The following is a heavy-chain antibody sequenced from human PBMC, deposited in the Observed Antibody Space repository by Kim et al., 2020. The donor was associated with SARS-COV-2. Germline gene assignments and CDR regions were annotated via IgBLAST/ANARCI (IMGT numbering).Heavy chain of an antibody. CDR3: ARDRYWDY. J-gene: IGHJ4*02. Sequence: GGSLRLSCAASGFTFSSYAMHWVRQAPGKGLEWVAVISYDGSNKYYADSVKGRFTISRDNSKNTLYLQMNSLRAEDTAVYYCARDRYWDYWGQGTLVTVSS. V-gene: IGHV3-30-3*01. D-gene: IGHD1-20*01. CDR2: ISYDGSNK. CDR1: GFTFSSYA.